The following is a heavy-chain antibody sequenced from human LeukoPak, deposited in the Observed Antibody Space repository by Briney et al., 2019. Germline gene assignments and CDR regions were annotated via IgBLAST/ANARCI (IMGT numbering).Heavy chain of an antibody. V-gene: IGHV3-53*01. CDR2: IYGDDET. CDR3: ARYIATAPFDY. Sequence: PGGSLRLSCAASGFTITANYMNWVRQAPGKGLEWVSVIYGDDETNYADSVKGRFTISRDNSKNTLYLQMNSLRADDTAVYYCARYIATAPFDYWGQGTLVTVSS. D-gene: IGHD5-18*01. CDR1: GFTITANY. J-gene: IGHJ4*02.